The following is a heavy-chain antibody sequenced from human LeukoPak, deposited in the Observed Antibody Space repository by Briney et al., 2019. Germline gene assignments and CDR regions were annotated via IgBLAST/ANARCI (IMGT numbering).Heavy chain of an antibody. Sequence: PGGSLRLSCVASGFNFNAYGMNWVRQAPGKGLEWVSAISGSGGSTYYADSVKGRFTISRDNSKNTLYLQMNSLRAEDTAVYYCAKWVGTGYFDLWGRGTLVTVSS. CDR1: GFNFNAYG. V-gene: IGHV3-23*01. D-gene: IGHD4-23*01. CDR3: AKWVGTGYFDL. CDR2: ISGSGGST. J-gene: IGHJ2*01.